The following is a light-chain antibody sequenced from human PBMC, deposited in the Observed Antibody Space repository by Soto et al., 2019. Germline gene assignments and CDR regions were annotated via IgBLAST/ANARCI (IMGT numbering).Light chain of an antibody. Sequence: IQLTQSPSPLSASVGDRVTITCRASQSISSYLNWYQQKPGKAPKLLIYAASSLQSGVPSRFSGSGSGTNFTLTISSLQPEDFATYYCQQSYSTRITFGQGTRLEIK. V-gene: IGKV1-39*01. J-gene: IGKJ5*01. CDR2: AAS. CDR1: QSISSY. CDR3: QQSYSTRIT.